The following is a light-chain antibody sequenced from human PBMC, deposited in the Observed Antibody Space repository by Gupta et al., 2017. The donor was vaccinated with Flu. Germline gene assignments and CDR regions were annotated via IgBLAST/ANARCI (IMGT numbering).Light chain of an antibody. CDR1: SNIGAGYD. CDR2: GKN. V-gene: IGLV1-40*01. Sequence: SNIGAGYDVHWYQQFPGTAPKLLIFGKNDRPSGVPDRFSGSKSGTSASLAITGLQAGDEADYYCQSYDSSLSGVFFGGGTKLTVL. CDR3: QSYDSSLSGVF. J-gene: IGLJ2*01.